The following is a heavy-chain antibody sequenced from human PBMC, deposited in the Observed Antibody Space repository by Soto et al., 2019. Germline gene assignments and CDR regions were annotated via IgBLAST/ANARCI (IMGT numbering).Heavy chain of an antibody. V-gene: IGHV4-4*07. Sequence: QVQLQESGPGLVKPSETLSLTCTVSGGSISSYYWSWIRQPAGKGLEWIGRIYTSGSTNYNRSLKSRVTMSVDTSKNQFSLKLSSVTAADTAVYYCARIDIVATISYGMDVWGQGTTVTVSS. CDR1: GGSISSYY. D-gene: IGHD5-12*01. J-gene: IGHJ6*02. CDR2: IYTSGST. CDR3: ARIDIVATISYGMDV.